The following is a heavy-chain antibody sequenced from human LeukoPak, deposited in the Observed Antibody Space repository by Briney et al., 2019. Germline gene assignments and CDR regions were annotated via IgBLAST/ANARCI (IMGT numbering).Heavy chain of an antibody. Sequence: SETLSLTCTVSGGSISSYYWSWIRQPPGKGLEWIGYIYYSGSTNYNPSLNSRVTISVDTSKNQFSLKLSSVTAADTAVYFCARGPYSYDSSGAFDIWGQGTMVTVSS. D-gene: IGHD3-22*01. CDR1: GGSISSYY. V-gene: IGHV4-59*08. J-gene: IGHJ3*02. CDR3: ARGPYSYDSSGAFDI. CDR2: IYYSGST.